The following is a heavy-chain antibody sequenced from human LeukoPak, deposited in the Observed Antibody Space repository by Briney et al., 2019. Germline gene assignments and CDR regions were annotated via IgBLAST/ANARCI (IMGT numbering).Heavy chain of an antibody. J-gene: IGHJ6*04. V-gene: IGHV3-48*03. CDR2: ISSSGSTI. CDR3: AELGITMIGGV. CDR1: GVTFSSYE. Sequence: GGSLRLSCAASGVTFSSYEMNWVCQAPGKGLEWVSYISSSGSTIYYADSVKGRCTISRDNAKNSLYLQMNSLRAEDTAVYYCAELGITMIGGVWGKGTTVTISS. D-gene: IGHD3-10*02.